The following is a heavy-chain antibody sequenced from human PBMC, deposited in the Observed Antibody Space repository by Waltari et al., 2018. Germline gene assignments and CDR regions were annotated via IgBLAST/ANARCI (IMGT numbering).Heavy chain of an antibody. CDR3: VKEGVPTPGNWYFDL. J-gene: IGHJ2*01. CDR2: IDSAGHT. D-gene: IGHD1-1*01. Sequence: EVQLVESGGGLVQPGGSLRLSCAASGFTFSSYDMHWVRQVTGKRLEWVSAIDSAGHTSVADSVTCRFTISRENAKNSMYLQMNSLTAGDTAVYYCVKEGVPTPGNWYFDLWGRGTLVTVSS. V-gene: IGHV3-13*01. CDR1: GFTFSSYD.